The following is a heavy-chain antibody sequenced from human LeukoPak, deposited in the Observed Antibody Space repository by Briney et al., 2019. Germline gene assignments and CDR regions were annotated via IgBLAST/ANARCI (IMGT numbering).Heavy chain of an antibody. Sequence: GASVKVSCKASGYTFTGYYMHWVRQAPGQGLEWMGWINPNSGGTNYVQKFQGRVTMTRDTSISTAYMELSRLRSDDTAVYYCARAGQYYYGSGSYYMVPPRNDAFDIWGQGTMVTVSS. J-gene: IGHJ3*02. V-gene: IGHV1-2*02. CDR3: ARAGQYYYGSGSYYMVPPRNDAFDI. CDR1: GYTFTGYY. CDR2: INPNSGGT. D-gene: IGHD3-10*01.